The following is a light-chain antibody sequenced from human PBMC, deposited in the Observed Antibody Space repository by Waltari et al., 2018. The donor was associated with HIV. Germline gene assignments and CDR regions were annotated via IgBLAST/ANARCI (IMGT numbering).Light chain of an antibody. J-gene: IGKJ3*01. Sequence: DIQLTQSPSYLSASVGDRVTVICRASEGINNYLAWYQQKPGTAPKLLVYAASTLQNGVPSRFSGRGSGTEFTLTIDSLQPEDFATYYCQQLGTFGPGTTVDIK. CDR3: QQLGT. CDR1: EGINNY. V-gene: IGKV1-9*01. CDR2: AAS.